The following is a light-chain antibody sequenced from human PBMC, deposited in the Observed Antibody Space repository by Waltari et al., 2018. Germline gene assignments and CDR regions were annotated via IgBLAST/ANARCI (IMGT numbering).Light chain of an antibody. CDR2: GAS. J-gene: IGKJ4*01. Sequence: EIVMTQSPDTLSVSPGERATLSCWASQSIRSNLAWYQQKPGQAPRLLIYGASTRATGIPARFSGSGSGTDCTLTISSLQSEDLAVYYCQQYENWPPITFGGGTKVEIK. V-gene: IGKV3-15*01. CDR1: QSIRSN. CDR3: QQYENWPPIT.